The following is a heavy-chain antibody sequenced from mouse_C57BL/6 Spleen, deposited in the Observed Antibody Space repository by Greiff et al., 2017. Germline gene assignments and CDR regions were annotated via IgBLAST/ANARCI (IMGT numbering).Heavy chain of an antibody. V-gene: IGHV1-64*01. J-gene: IGHJ2*01. Sequence: VQLQQPGAELVKPGASVKLSCKASGYTFTSYWMHWVKQRPGQGLEWIGMIHPNSGSTNYNEKFKSKATLTVDKSSSTAYMQLSSLTSEDSAVYYCARSGYYGSRENWGQGTTLTVSS. CDR3: ARSGYYGSREN. D-gene: IGHD1-1*01. CDR2: IHPNSGST. CDR1: GYTFTSYW.